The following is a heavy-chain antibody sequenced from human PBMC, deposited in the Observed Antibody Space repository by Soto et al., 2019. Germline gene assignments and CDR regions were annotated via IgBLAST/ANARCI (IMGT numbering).Heavy chain of an antibody. Sequence: QVQLVESGGGVVQPGRSLRLSCAASGFTFSSYGMHWVRQAPGKGLEWMAVISYDGSNKYYADSVKGRFTISRDNSKNTLYLQMNSLRAEDTAVYYCAKDRGYSYGYWDYWGQGTLVTVSS. CDR1: GFTFSSYG. CDR3: AKDRGYSYGYWDY. J-gene: IGHJ4*02. D-gene: IGHD5-18*01. V-gene: IGHV3-30*18. CDR2: ISYDGSNK.